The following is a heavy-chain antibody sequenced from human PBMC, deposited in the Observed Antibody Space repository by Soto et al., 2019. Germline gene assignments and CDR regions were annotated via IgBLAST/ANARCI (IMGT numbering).Heavy chain of an antibody. CDR1: GGSISSGGYY. Sequence: SETLSLTCTVSGGSISSGGYYWSWLRQHPGKGLEWIGYIYYSGSTYYNPSLKSRVTISVDTSKNQFSLKLSSVTAADTAVYYCARGSLAVVASGYFDLWGRGPLVT. D-gene: IGHD6-19*01. V-gene: IGHV4-31*03. CDR2: IYYSGST. J-gene: IGHJ2*01. CDR3: ARGSLAVVASGYFDL.